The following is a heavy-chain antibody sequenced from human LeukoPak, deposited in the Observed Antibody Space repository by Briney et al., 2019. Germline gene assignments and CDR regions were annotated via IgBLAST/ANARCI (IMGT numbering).Heavy chain of an antibody. J-gene: IGHJ6*02. Sequence: PGGSLRLSCAASGFTFSSYSMNWVRKAPGKGLEWVSSISSSSSYIYYVDSVKGRFTISRDNAKNSLYLQMNSLRAEDTAVYYCARDRDCSDGSCLYGMDVWGQGTTVTVSS. CDR1: GFTFSSYS. V-gene: IGHV3-21*01. CDR3: ARDRDCSDGSCLYGMDV. D-gene: IGHD2-15*01. CDR2: ISSSSSYI.